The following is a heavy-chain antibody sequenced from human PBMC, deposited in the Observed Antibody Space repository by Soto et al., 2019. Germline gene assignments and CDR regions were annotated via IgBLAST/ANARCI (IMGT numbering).Heavy chain of an antibody. J-gene: IGHJ4*02. V-gene: IGHV3-21*01. CDR3: AREGATVTHALDY. D-gene: IGHD4-17*01. Sequence: GGSLRLSCAASGFTFSSYSMNWVRQAPGKGLEWVSSISSSSSYIYYADSVKGRFTISRDNAKNSLYLQMNSLRAEDTAVYYCAREGATVTHALDYWGQGTLVTVSS. CDR2: ISSSSSYI. CDR1: GFTFSSYS.